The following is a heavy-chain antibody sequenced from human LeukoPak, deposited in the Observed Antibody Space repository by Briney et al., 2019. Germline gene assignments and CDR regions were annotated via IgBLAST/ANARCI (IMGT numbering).Heavy chain of an antibody. CDR2: IWYDGSNK. Sequence: GGSLRLSCAASGFTFSSYGMHWVRQAPGKGLEWVAVIWYDGSNKYYADSVKGRFTISRDNSKNTLYLQMNSLRAEDTAVYYCARDLYCSGGRCYYYGMDVWGQGTTVTVSS. D-gene: IGHD2-15*01. J-gene: IGHJ6*02. CDR3: ARDLYCSGGRCYYYGMDV. V-gene: IGHV3-33*01. CDR1: GFTFSSYG.